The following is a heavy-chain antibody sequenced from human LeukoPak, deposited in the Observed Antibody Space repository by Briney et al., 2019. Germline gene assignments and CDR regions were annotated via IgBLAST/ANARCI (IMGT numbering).Heavy chain of an antibody. V-gene: IGHV1-69*13. CDR2: IIPIFGTA. CDR1: GGTFSSYA. D-gene: IGHD2-15*01. Sequence: SVKVSCKASGGTFSSYAISWVRQAPGQGLEWMGGIIPIFGTANYAQKFQGRVTITADESTSTAYMGLSSLRSEDTAAYYCARDVGGGSSYYYYGMDVWGKGTTVTVSS. J-gene: IGHJ6*04. CDR3: ARDVGGGSSYYYYGMDV.